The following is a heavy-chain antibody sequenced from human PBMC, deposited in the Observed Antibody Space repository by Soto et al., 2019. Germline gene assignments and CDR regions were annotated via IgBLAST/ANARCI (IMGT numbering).Heavy chain of an antibody. D-gene: IGHD2-2*01. Sequence: QVQLQAWGAGLLKPSATLSLTCAVYGVPFSGYSWSWIRQSPGKGPVWIGEISQSGSINFSPSLKSRVTMSVDTSKSQFSLQLSSVTAADTAVYYCARGALRGSTNRRTRFAPGGQGTLVTVSS. J-gene: IGHJ5*02. V-gene: IGHV4-34*01. CDR3: ARGALRGSTNRRTRFAP. CDR1: GVPFSGYS. CDR2: ISQSGSI.